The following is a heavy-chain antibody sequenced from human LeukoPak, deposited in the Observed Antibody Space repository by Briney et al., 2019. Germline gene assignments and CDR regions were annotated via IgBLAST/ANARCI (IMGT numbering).Heavy chain of an antibody. CDR1: GGSISSYY. J-gene: IGHJ4*02. CDR3: ARGSEQWLHFDY. CDR2: IYYSGST. D-gene: IGHD6-19*01. V-gene: IGHV4-59*01. Sequence: SETLSLTCTVSGGSISSYYWSWIRQPPGKGLEWIGYIYYSGSTNYNPSLKSRVTMSVDTSKNQFSLKLSSVTAADTAVYYCARGSEQWLHFDYWGQGTLVTVSS.